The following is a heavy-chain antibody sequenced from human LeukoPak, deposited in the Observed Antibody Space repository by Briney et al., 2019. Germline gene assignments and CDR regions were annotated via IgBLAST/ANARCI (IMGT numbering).Heavy chain of an antibody. J-gene: IGHJ6*03. V-gene: IGHV3-33*06. CDR1: GFTFSSYG. CDR2: IRYDGSNK. CDR3: AKDIHMVRGVIPYYMDV. Sequence: GRSLRLSCAASGFTFSSYGMHWVRQAPGKGLEWVAVIRYDGSNKYYADSVKGRFTISRDNSKNTLYLQMNSLRAEDTAVHYCAKDIHMVRGVIPYYMDVWGKGTTVTVSS. D-gene: IGHD3-10*01.